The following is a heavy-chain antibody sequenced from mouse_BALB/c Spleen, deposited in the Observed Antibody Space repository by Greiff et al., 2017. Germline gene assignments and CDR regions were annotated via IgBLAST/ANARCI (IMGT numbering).Heavy chain of an antibody. V-gene: IGHV6-6*02. CDR1: GFTFSNYW. D-gene: IGHD1-1*01. CDR3: TQGRFYYGSSHWYFDV. CDR2: IRLKSNNYAT. Sequence: EVQGVESGGGLVQPGGSMKLSCVASGFTFSNYWMNWVRQSPEKGLEWVAEIRLKSNNYATHYAESVKGRFTISRDDSKSSVYLQMNNLRAEDTGIYYCTQGRFYYGSSHWYFDVWGAGTTVTVSS. J-gene: IGHJ1*01.